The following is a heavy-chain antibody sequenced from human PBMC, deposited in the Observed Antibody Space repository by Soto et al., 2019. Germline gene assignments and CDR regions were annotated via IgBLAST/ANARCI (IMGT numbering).Heavy chain of an antibody. J-gene: IGHJ5*02. CDR3: AGADWNHYLQYDP. Sequence: GGSLRLSCEASGFIFTTYSMNWVRQAPGKGLEWVSHITSSSSTIYYADSVKGRFTISRDNAKRSVYLQMDNLRAEDTAVYYCAGADWNHYLQYDPWGQGTLVTV. CDR2: ITSSSSTI. V-gene: IGHV3-48*01. D-gene: IGHD1-1*01. CDR1: GFIFTTYS.